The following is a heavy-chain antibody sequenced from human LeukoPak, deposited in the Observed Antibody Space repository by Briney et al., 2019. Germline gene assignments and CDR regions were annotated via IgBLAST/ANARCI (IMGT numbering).Heavy chain of an antibody. CDR3: ARDKSHDYSNYYYYYMDV. CDR1: GFTVSSNY. Sequence: GGSLRLSCAASGFTVSSNYMSWVRQAPGKGLEWVSVIYSGGSTYYADSVKGRFTISRDNSKNTLYLQMNSLRAEDTAVYYCARDKSHDYSNYYYYYMDVWGKGTTVTVSS. CDR2: IYSGGST. D-gene: IGHD4-11*01. V-gene: IGHV3-66*02. J-gene: IGHJ6*03.